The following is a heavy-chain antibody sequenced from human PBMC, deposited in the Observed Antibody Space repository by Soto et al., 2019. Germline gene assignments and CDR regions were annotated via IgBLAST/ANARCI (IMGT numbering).Heavy chain of an antibody. CDR1: GYSFSTYW. CDR3: ARHLRGYGMDV. J-gene: IGHJ6*02. Sequence: PGESLKISCNVSGYSFSTYWIGWVRQMTGKGLEWMGILHPGDSDTTYSPSFQGQVTISGDKSISTAFLQWSSLKASDTAIYYCARHLRGYGMDVWGQGTTVTVSS. CDR2: LHPGDSDT. D-gene: IGHD3-10*01. V-gene: IGHV5-51*01.